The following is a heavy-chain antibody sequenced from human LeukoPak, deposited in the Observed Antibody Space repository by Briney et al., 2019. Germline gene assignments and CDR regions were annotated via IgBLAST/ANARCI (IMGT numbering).Heavy chain of an antibody. Sequence: SETLSLTCTVSGGSISSSSYYWGWIRQPPGKGPEWIGSIYHSGATYYNPSLKSRVTISVDTSKNQFSLKLTSVTAADTAVYYCARVVTAGIYHFDHWGQGTLVTVSS. V-gene: IGHV4-39*07. CDR1: GGSISSSSYY. CDR2: IYHSGAT. D-gene: IGHD2-2*01. J-gene: IGHJ4*02. CDR3: ARVVTAGIYHFDH.